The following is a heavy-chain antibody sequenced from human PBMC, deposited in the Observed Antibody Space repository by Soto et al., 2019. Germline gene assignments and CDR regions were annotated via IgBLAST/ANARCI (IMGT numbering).Heavy chain of an antibody. V-gene: IGHV5-51*01. J-gene: IGHJ4*02. CDR2: IYPGDSDT. CDR1: GYSFTSYW. Sequence: GESLKISCKGSGYSFTSYWIGWVRQMPGKGLEWMGIIYPGDSDTRYSPSFQGQVTISADKSISTAYLQWSSLKASDTAMYYCARTPLDAVVVAATQQYYFDYWGQGTLVTVSS. D-gene: IGHD2-15*01. CDR3: ARTPLDAVVVAATQQYYFDY.